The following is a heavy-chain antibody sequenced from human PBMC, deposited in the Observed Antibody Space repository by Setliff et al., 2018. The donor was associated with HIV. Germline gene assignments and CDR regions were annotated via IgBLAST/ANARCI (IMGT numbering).Heavy chain of an antibody. CDR1: GGSISSGGYY. CDR2: IYYSGST. Sequence: SETLSLTCTVSGGSISSGGYYWSWIRQHPGKGLEWIGYIYYSGSTYYNPSLKSRVTISVDTSKNQFSLKLSSVTAAATAVYYCARDHRSNWGREDAFDIWGQGTMVTVSS. J-gene: IGHJ3*02. D-gene: IGHD7-27*01. CDR3: ARDHRSNWGREDAFDI. V-gene: IGHV4-31*03.